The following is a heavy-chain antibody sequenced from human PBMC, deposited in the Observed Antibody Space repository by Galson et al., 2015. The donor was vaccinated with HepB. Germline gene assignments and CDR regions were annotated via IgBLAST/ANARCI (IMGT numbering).Heavy chain of an antibody. Sequence: SCKASGYTFTRYYMQWVRQAPGQGLEWMGIINPSGGSTSYAQKFQGRVTMTRDTSTSTVYMELSSLRSEDTAVYYCARDRGGYDFDYWGQGTLVTVSS. J-gene: IGHJ4*02. CDR1: GYTFTRYY. V-gene: IGHV1-46*01. D-gene: IGHD5-12*01. CDR2: INPSGGST. CDR3: ARDRGGYDFDY.